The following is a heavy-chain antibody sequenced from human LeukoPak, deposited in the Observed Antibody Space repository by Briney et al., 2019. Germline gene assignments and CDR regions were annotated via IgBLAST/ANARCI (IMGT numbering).Heavy chain of an antibody. CDR1: GFTFSSYS. CDR3: AKEARQCGGDCFSLLDY. V-gene: IGHV3-23*01. J-gene: IGHJ4*02. Sequence: PGGSLRLSCAASGFTFSSYSMSWVRQAPGKGLEWVSLINSGGNTYYADSVKGRFTISRDNSKNMLYLQMTSLRAEDTAVFYCAKEARQCGGDCFSLLDYWGQGTLVTVSS. D-gene: IGHD2-21*02. CDR2: INSGGNT.